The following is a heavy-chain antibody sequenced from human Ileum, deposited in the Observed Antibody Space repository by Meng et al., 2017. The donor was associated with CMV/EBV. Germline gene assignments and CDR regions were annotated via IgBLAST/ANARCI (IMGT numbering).Heavy chain of an antibody. Sequence: SCAVSGFTFRDYWMSWVRQAPGSGLEWVANIKYDGSDIYYVDSVRGRFTISRDNAKNSVYLQMNSLRAEDTAVYYCVRAGSGFYSVDFDFWGHGTLVTVSS. V-gene: IGHV3-7*01. CDR1: GFTFRDYW. D-gene: IGHD2-15*01. J-gene: IGHJ4*01. CDR2: IKYDGSDI. CDR3: VRAGSGFYSVDFDF.